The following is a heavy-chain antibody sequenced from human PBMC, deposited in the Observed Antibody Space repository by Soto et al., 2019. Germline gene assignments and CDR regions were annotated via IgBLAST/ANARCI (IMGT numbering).Heavy chain of an antibody. J-gene: IGHJ2*01. V-gene: IGHV3-23*01. Sequence: EVQLLESGGGLVQPGGSLRLSCAASGFTFSSYAMSWVRQAPGKGLEWVSAISGSGGSTYYADSVKGRFTISRDNSKNTLYLQMNSLRAEDTAVYYCAKGESDYGDCDWYFDLWGRGTLVTVSS. D-gene: IGHD4-17*01. CDR1: GFTFSSYA. CDR3: AKGESDYGDCDWYFDL. CDR2: ISGSGGST.